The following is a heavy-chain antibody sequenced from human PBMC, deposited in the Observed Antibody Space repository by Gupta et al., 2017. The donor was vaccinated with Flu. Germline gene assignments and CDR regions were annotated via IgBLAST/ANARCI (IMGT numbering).Heavy chain of an antibody. V-gene: IGHV1-18*04. J-gene: IGHJ6*02. CDR2: ISPYNGNT. CDR3: AVGPTIPAAGRPYYYGMDV. CDR1: GYTFTSYG. Sequence: VYVVQSGGEVKKPGTSVKVSCTPSGYTFTSYGISWGRQAPGQGLEWMGSISPYNGNTNYAQKLQGRLTMTTDASTSTGYMELRSLTSEDTAVYYCAVGPTIPAAGRPYYYGMDVWGQGTTVTVSS. D-gene: IGHD6-13*01.